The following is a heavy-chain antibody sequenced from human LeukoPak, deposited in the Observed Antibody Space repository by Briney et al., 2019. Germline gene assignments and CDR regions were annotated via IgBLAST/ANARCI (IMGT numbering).Heavy chain of an antibody. J-gene: IGHJ4*02. V-gene: IGHV3-23*01. D-gene: IGHD3-22*01. CDR3: ARGYYYDSSGFYDLDQYFDY. Sequence: GGSLRLSCAASGFTFSSYAMSWVRQAPGKGLEWVSAISGSGGSTYYADSVKGRFTISRDNSKNTLYLQMNSLRAEDTAVYYCARGYYYDSSGFYDLDQYFDYWGQGTPVTVSS. CDR2: ISGSGGST. CDR1: GFTFSSYA.